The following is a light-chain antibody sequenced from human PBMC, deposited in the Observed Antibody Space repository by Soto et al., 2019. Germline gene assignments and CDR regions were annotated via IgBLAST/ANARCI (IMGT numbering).Light chain of an antibody. CDR1: QTVRNN. CDR2: DAS. CDR3: QYYNNWPTWT. V-gene: IGKV3D-15*01. Sequence: EIVMTQSPATLSVSPWERATLSCRASQTVRNNYLAWYQQKPGQAPRLLIYDASSRATGIPDRFSGGGSGTDFTLTISSLQSEDFAVYYCQYYNNWPTWTFGQGTKVDIK. J-gene: IGKJ1*01.